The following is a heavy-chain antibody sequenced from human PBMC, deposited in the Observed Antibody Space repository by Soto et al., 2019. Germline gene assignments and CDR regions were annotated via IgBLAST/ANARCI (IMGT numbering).Heavy chain of an antibody. J-gene: IGHJ6*02. CDR1: GGSISSSNW. CDR2: IYHSGST. CDR3: AREWSYDSSGYYYGMDV. Sequence: QVQLQESGPGLVKPSGTLSLTCAVSGGSISSSNWWSWVRQPPGKGLEWIGEIYHSGSTNYNPSLKSRVTISVDKSKNQFSLKLSSVTAADTAVYYCAREWSYDSSGYYYGMDVWGQGTTVTVSS. D-gene: IGHD3-22*01. V-gene: IGHV4-4*02.